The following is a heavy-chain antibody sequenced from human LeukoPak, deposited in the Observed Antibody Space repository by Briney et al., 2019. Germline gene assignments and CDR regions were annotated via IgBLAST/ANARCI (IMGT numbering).Heavy chain of an antibody. D-gene: IGHD3-22*01. CDR2: ISYDGSNK. V-gene: IGHV3-30*14. J-gene: IGHJ4*02. CDR3: AGSYDRSGYYYGRFDY. CDR1: GFTFSSYA. Sequence: GGSLRLSCAAPGFTFSSYAMHWVRQAPGKGLEWVAVISYDGSNKYYADSVKGRFTISRDNSKNTLYLQMNSLRVEDTAVYYCAGSYDRSGYYYGRFDYWGQGTLVTVSS.